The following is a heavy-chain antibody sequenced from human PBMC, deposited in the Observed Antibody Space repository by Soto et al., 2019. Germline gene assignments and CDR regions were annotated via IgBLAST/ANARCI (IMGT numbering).Heavy chain of an antibody. V-gene: IGHV4-4*02. J-gene: IGHJ5*02. Sequence: QVQLQESGPGLVTPSGTLSLTCTVSGVSISSSNWWTWVRQAPGNGLERIGEMWPSGGTTYNPSLQNRVTISVENFNKHLSLTLTSVTAAYTAVYYCARCLHCSNGGRFDPWGQGALVTVSS. CDR2: MWPSGGT. D-gene: IGHD2-8*01. CDR3: ARCLHCSNGGRFDP. CDR1: GVSISSSNW.